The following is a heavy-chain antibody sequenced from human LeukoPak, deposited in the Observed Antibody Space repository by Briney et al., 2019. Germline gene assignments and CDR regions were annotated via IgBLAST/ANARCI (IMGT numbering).Heavy chain of an antibody. J-gene: IGHJ4*02. CDR2: IYSDGST. Sequence: GGSLRLSCAASGFTVSTNYMNWVRQAPGKGLEWVSIIYSDGSTYYADSVKGRFTISRDNSKNTLYFQMNSLRAEDTAVYFCARVFGAATFDYWGQGTLVTVSS. CDR1: GFTVSTNY. V-gene: IGHV3-66*01. CDR3: ARVFGAATFDY. D-gene: IGHD2-15*01.